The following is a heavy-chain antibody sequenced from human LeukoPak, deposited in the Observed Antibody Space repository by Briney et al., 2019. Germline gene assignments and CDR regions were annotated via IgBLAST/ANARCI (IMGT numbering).Heavy chain of an antibody. J-gene: IGHJ4*02. D-gene: IGHD3-16*02. V-gene: IGHV3-30*02. CDR1: GFTFSSYG. CDR2: IRYDGSNK. Sequence: GGSLRLSCAASGFTFSSYGMHWVRQAPGKGLEWVAFIRYDGSNKYYADSVKGRFTISRDNSKNTLYLQMNSLRAEDTAVYHCAKDHDYVWGSYHDHYYFDYWGQGTLVTVSS. CDR3: AKDHDYVWGSYHDHYYFDY.